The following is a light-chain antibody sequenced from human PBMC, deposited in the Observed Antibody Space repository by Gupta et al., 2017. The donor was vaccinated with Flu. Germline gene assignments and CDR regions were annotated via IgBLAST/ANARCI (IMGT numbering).Light chain of an antibody. CDR2: DAS. V-gene: IGKV3-20*01. Sequence: DIVSTQSRGTLSFSQGERATLSCRAGQSLGSSYLAWYQQTPGQAPRLLILDASNMATGIPDMFSGSGSGTDFTRTSSRLEPEDCAVYYCHLCGGSPRTCGQGTKVEI. CDR1: QSLGSSY. CDR3: HLCGGSPRT. J-gene: IGKJ1*01.